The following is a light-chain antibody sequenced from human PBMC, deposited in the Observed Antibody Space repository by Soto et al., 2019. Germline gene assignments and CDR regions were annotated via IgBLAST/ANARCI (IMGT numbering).Light chain of an antibody. CDR2: EVS. J-gene: IGLJ1*01. CDR3: SSYTTSSTYV. V-gene: IGLV2-14*01. CDR1: SSDVGYYNY. Sequence: QSALTQPPSASGSPGQSITISCTGTSSDVGYYNYVSWYQQHPGKAPKLMIYEVSNRPSGVSNRFSGSKSGNTASLTISGLQAEDEADYYCSSYTTSSTYVFGTGTKVTVL.